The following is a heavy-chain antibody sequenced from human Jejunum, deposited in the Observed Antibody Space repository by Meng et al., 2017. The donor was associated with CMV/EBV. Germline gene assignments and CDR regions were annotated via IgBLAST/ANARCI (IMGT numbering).Heavy chain of an antibody. CDR3: ARESKGSGRNNWFDP. V-gene: IGHV4-59*01. D-gene: IGHD3-10*01. CDR1: GGSISSYY. Sequence: SGGSISSYYGSWIRQPPGKGLEWIGFIYYSGYTKYNPSLKSRVSISVDTSKNQFSLKLTSVTAADTAVYYCARESKGSGRNNWFDPWGQGTLVTVSS. J-gene: IGHJ5*02. CDR2: IYYSGYT.